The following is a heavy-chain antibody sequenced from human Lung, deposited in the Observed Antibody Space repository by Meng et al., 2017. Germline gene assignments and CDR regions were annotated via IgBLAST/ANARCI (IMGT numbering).Heavy chain of an antibody. Sequence: VLLQQWGAGLLKPSETPSLTCVVFGGSFSEYYWSWIRQRPGKGLEWIGEINHSGSTNYNPSLESRATISVDTSQNNLSLKLSSVTAADSAVYYCARGPTTMAHDFDYWGQGTLVTVSS. CDR2: INHSGST. V-gene: IGHV4-34*01. CDR3: ARGPTTMAHDFDY. CDR1: GGSFSEYY. D-gene: IGHD4-11*01. J-gene: IGHJ4*02.